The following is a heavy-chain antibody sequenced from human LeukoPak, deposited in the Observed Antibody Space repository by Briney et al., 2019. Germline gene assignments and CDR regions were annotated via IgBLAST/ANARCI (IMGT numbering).Heavy chain of an antibody. V-gene: IGHV1-8*01. D-gene: IGHD2-21*01. CDR2: MNPTGGDT. J-gene: IGHJ6*03. Sequence: EWMGWMNPTGGDTGYAQKFQGRVTMTRSMSKNTAYMELSRLRSEDTAVYFCARVVMKAFYYYYMDVWGKGTTIIISS. CDR3: ARVVMKAFYYYYMDV.